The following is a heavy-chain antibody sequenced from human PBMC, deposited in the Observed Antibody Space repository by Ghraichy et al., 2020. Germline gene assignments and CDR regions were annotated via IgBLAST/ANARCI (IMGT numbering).Heavy chain of an antibody. Sequence: GESLNISCAVSGFIFRNYWMHWVRQGPGKGLVWVSCINTDGTTKIYADSVRGRFTISRDNAKNTLYLQMNSLRGEDTAVYYCVRGNLRNEIPYWGQGTLVTVSS. CDR2: INTDGTTK. CDR3: VRGNLRNEIPY. D-gene: IGHD4-17*01. V-gene: IGHV3-74*01. J-gene: IGHJ4*02. CDR1: GFIFRNYW.